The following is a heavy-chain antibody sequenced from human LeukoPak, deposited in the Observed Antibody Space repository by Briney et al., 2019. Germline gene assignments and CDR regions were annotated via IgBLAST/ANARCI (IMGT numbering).Heavy chain of an antibody. D-gene: IGHD6-19*01. V-gene: IGHV3-23*01. CDR3: AKEGSVAGPTQFDY. CDR2: ISGSGDET. J-gene: IGHJ4*02. CDR1: GFTFSSYA. Sequence: GGSLRLSCAASGFTFSSYAMSWVRQAPGQGLEWVLAISGSGDETYYADSVKGRFTISRDNSKNTVYVEMNSLRAEDTAVYYCAKEGSVAGPTQFDYWGQGTLVTVSS.